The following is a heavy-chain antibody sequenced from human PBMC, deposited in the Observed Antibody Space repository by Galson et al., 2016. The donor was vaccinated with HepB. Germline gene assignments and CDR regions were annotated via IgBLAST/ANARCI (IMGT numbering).Heavy chain of an antibody. CDR1: GLTIRSNY. CDR3: ARGRLTMVRGLNGYYFDL. Sequence: SLRLSCADSGLTIRSNYMSWVRQAPGKGLEWVSTVYYDGSTHYADSVKGRFTVSIDTSKNSLYLQMNSLRADDTAVYYCARGRLTMVRGLNGYYFDLWGQGTLVTVSS. J-gene: IGHJ4*02. D-gene: IGHD3-10*01. CDR2: VYYDGST. V-gene: IGHV3-53*01.